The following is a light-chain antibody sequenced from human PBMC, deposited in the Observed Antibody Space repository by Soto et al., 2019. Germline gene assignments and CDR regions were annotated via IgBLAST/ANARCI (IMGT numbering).Light chain of an antibody. Sequence: EIVLTQSPGTLSLSPGERATLSCRASQSVYKNFLAWYQQKPGQAPRLLINGASHRATGIPDRFSGSGSGTDFSLTIDRLEPEDFAVYFCQQYGSSAPTFGGGTKVAIK. V-gene: IGKV3-20*01. CDR1: QSVYKNF. CDR2: GAS. J-gene: IGKJ4*01. CDR3: QQYGSSAPT.